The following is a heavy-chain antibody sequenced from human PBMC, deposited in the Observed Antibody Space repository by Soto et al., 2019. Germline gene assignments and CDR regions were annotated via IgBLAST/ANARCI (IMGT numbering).Heavy chain of an antibody. CDR3: VRAVGPYDY. Sequence: TGGSLRLSCAASGFSFSSYPMHWVRQAPGKGLECVAVISDDGNNKFYPDSVKGRFTISRDNSKNTLYLQMNSLRPEDTAMYYCVRAVGPYDYWGQGTLVTVS. CDR2: ISDDGNNK. J-gene: IGHJ4*02. CDR1: GFSFSSYP. V-gene: IGHV3-30-3*01. D-gene: IGHD1-26*01.